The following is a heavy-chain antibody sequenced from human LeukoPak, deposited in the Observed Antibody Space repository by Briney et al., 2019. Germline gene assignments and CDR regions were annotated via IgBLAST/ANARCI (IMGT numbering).Heavy chain of an antibody. D-gene: IGHD5-24*01. Sequence: GGSLRLSCAASGFTFSHYGMHWVRQAPGKGLEWLAIMWYDGSIKYYADSAKGRFTISRDNSKNTVFLQMNSLRAEDTAVYYCARGRDGYNYYYYYYMDVWGKGTTVTVSS. CDR3: ARGRDGYNYYYYYYMDV. V-gene: IGHV3-33*02. J-gene: IGHJ6*03. CDR1: GFTFSHYG. CDR2: MWYDGSIK.